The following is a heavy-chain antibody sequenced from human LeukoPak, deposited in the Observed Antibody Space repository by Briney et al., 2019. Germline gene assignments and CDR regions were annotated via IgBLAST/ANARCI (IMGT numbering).Heavy chain of an antibody. CDR1: GFTFSTYW. CDR3: TREAAAGIDY. J-gene: IGHJ4*02. V-gene: IGHV3-7*01. D-gene: IGHD6-13*01. Sequence: GESLRLSCAASGFTFSTYWMSWVRQAPGKGLEWVANIKQDGSEKYYLDSVKGRFAITRDNAKNSLYLQMNSLRAEDTAVYFCTREAAAGIDYWGQGTLVTASS. CDR2: IKQDGSEK.